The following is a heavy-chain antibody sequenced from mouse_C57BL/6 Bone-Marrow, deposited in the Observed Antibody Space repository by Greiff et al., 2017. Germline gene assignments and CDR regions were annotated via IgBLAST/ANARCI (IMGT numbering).Heavy chain of an antibody. CDR2: IYPGSGST. D-gene: IGHD1-1*01. CDR3: ARGHYYGSSPRDY. J-gene: IGHJ4*01. CDR1: GYTFTSYW. Sequence: QVQLQQPGAELVKPGASVKMSCKASGYTFTSYWITWVKQRPGQGLEWIGDIYPGSGSTNYNEKFKSKATLTVDTSSSTAYMQLSSLTAEDSAVYYCARGHYYGSSPRDYWGQGTSVTVSS. V-gene: IGHV1-55*01.